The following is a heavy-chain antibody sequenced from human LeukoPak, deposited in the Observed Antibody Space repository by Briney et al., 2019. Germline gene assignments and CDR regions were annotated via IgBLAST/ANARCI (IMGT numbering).Heavy chain of an antibody. Sequence: GGALRLSCAASGFSFSSYWMHWVRHALGKGLVWVSRIKSDGSSIMYADSVKGRFTISRDNAKSTLYLQMNSLRAEDTAVYYCAREKDSSGYYAAGAFDIWGQGTMVTVSS. V-gene: IGHV3-74*03. CDR3: AREKDSSGYYAAGAFDI. CDR1: GFSFSSYW. J-gene: IGHJ3*02. D-gene: IGHD3-22*01. CDR2: IKSDGSSI.